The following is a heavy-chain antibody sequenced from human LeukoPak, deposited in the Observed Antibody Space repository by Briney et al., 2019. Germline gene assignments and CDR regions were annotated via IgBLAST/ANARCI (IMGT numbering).Heavy chain of an antibody. J-gene: IGHJ4*02. D-gene: IGHD3-10*01. V-gene: IGHV5-51*01. CDR1: GYNFATKW. CDR3: VRHVPVSYPSGFDY. CDR2: IYPGDSAT. Sequence: GESLKISCKGSGYNFATKWIGWVRQMPGKGLEWMGIIYPGDSATRYSPSFPGQVTISADKSINTAYLQWSSLKASDTAIYYCVRHVPVSYPSGFDYWGQGTLVTVSS.